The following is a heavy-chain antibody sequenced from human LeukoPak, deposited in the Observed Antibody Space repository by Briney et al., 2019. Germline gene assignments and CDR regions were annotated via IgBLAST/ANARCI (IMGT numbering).Heavy chain of an antibody. D-gene: IGHD3-22*01. CDR2: IYYSGST. Sequence: PSETLSLTCTVPGGSISSGGHYWSWIRQHPGKGLEWIGYIYYSGSTYYNPSLKSRVTISVDTSKNQFSLKLSSVTAADTAVYYCARGTYYYDSSGYWPLTFDYWGQGTLVTVSS. J-gene: IGHJ4*02. CDR3: ARGTYYYDSSGYWPLTFDY. CDR1: GGSISSGGHY. V-gene: IGHV4-31*03.